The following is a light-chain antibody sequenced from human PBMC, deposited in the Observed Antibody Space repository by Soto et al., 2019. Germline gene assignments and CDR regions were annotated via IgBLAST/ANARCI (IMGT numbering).Light chain of an antibody. CDR2: GAS. Sequence: EIVMTQSPATLSVSPGERATLSCRASRSISSNLAWYQQRPGQAPRLLIYGASTRATGIPGRFRGSGSGTEFTLTITSLKSEDFAVYFCQQYNNWPPDTFGQGTKVDIK. CDR3: QQYNNWPPDT. J-gene: IGKJ2*01. V-gene: IGKV3-15*01. CDR1: RSISSN.